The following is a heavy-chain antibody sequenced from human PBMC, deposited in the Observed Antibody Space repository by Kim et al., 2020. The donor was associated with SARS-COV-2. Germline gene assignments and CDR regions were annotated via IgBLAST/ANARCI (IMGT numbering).Heavy chain of an antibody. CDR1: GGSISSYY. Sequence: SETLSLTCTVSGGSISSYYWSWIRQPPGKGLEWIGYIYYSGSTNYNPSLKSRVTISVDTSKNQFSLKLSSVTAADTAVYYCARAIAADSAWVDYWGQGTLVTVSS. V-gene: IGHV4-59*01. CDR2: IYYSGST. J-gene: IGHJ4*02. D-gene: IGHD6-13*01. CDR3: ARAIAADSAWVDY.